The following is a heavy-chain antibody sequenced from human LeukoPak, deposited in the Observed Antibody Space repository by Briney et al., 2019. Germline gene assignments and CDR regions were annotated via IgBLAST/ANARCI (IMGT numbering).Heavy chain of an antibody. D-gene: IGHD2-2*01. J-gene: IGHJ4*02. CDR3: ARMEAAIYSFDY. Sequence: ASVKVSCKASGYTFTGFDINWVRQATGQGLEWMGWMNPYSGHTGYAQTFQGRVTFTMNTSISTAYMELSSLTSDDSAVYYCARMEAAIYSFDYWGQGTLVTVSS. CDR2: MNPYSGHT. V-gene: IGHV1-8*03. CDR1: GYTFTGFD.